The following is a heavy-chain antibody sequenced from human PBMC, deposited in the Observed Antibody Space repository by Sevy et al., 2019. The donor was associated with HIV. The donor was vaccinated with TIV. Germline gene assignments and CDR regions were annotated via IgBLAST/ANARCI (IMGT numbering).Heavy chain of an antibody. Sequence: ASVKVSCKASGYTFTSYGIDWVLQAPGQGLEWMGWISGYNGNTNYAQKLQGRVTMTTDTSTSTAYMELRSLRSGDTAVYYCARDGLVWGSYFDYWGQRTLVTVSS. J-gene: IGHJ4*02. CDR3: ARDGLVWGSYFDY. CDR2: ISGYNGNT. D-gene: IGHD6-19*01. CDR1: GYTFTSYG. V-gene: IGHV1-18*01.